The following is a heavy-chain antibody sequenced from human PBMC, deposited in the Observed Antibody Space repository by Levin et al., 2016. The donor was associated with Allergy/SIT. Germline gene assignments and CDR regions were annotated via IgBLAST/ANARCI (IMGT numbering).Heavy chain of an antibody. CDR2: IKQDGSEE. D-gene: IGHD6-19*01. CDR3: ARETRRQWVSRANWYFDL. V-gene: IGHV3-7*01. Sequence: WIRQPPGKGLEWVANIKQDGSEEYYVDSVKGRFTISRDNAKNSLYLQMNSLRVEDTAVYYCARETRRQWVSRANWYFDLWGRGTLVTVSS. J-gene: IGHJ2*01.